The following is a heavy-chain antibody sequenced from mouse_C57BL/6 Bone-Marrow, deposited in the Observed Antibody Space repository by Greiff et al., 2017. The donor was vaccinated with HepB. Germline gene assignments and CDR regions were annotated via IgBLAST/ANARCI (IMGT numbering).Heavy chain of an antibody. Sequence: VQLQQPGAELVKPGASVKMSCKASGYTFTSYTMHWVKQRPGQGLEWIGYINPSSGYTKYNQKFKDKATLTADKSSSTAYMQLSSLTSEDSAVYYCARSIYYDYPWFAYWGQGTLVTVSA. V-gene: IGHV1S26*01. CDR2: INPSSGYT. J-gene: IGHJ3*01. CDR1: GYTFTSYT. D-gene: IGHD2-4*01. CDR3: ARSIYYDYPWFAY.